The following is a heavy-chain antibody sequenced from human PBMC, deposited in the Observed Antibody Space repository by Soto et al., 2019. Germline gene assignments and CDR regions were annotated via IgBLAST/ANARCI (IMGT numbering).Heavy chain of an antibody. CDR3: AISKERRGTTTFIY. D-gene: IGHD3-16*01. J-gene: IGHJ4*02. Sequence: GGSLRLSCAGSGFTFDDNSMHWVRQAPEKGLEWVSGINWKSDIGYADSVKGRFTISRDNAENSLYLQMNSLRAEDTALYYCAISKERRGTTTFIYWGQGTQLAVSP. CDR2: INWKSDI. CDR1: GFTFDDNS. V-gene: IGHV3-9*01.